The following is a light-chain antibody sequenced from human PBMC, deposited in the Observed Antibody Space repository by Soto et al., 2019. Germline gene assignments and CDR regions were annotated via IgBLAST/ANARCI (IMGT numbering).Light chain of an antibody. CDR1: SRDVGRYDY. J-gene: IGLJ2*01. CDR3: SSYTKVNTLVV. Sequence: QSVLTQPASVSGSPGQSITISCSGTSRDVGRYDYVSWYQQHPGKAPRLIIYEVSNRPSGISNRFSGSKSGNTATLTISGLQAEDEAEYFCSSYTKVNTLVVFGGGTK. CDR2: EVS. V-gene: IGLV2-14*01.